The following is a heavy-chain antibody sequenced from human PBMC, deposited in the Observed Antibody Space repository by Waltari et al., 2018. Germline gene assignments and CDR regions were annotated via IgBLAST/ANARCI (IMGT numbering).Heavy chain of an antibody. Sequence: EVQLVESGGGLVQPGGSLRLSCAASGFTFSNYWMHWVRQSPGKGRVWVSRFASDGSSTSYADSVKGRFTISRDSAKNTLYLKMNSLRAEDTAVYYCARGGQVSGYAFDFWGQGTMVTVSS. CDR2: FASDGSST. CDR1: GFTFSNYW. V-gene: IGHV3-74*01. D-gene: IGHD1-26*01. J-gene: IGHJ3*01. CDR3: ARGGQVSGYAFDF.